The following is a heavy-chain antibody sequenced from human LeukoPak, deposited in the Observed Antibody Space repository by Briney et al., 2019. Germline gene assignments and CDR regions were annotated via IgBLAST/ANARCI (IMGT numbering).Heavy chain of an antibody. V-gene: IGHV3-33*01. J-gene: IGHJ4*02. D-gene: IGHD5-18*01. CDR3: ARDPTNTAMATFDY. Sequence: GGSLRLSCAASGFTFSSYGMHWVRQAPGKGLEWVAVMWYDGSNKYYADSVKGRFTISRDNSKNTLYLQMNSLRAEDTAVYYCARDPTNTAMATFDYWGQGTLVTVSS. CDR1: GFTFSSYG. CDR2: MWYDGSNK.